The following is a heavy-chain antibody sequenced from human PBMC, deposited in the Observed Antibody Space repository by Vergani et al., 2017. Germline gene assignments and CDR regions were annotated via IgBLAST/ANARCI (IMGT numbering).Heavy chain of an antibody. CDR3: AREGSRGVGAMYGMDV. D-gene: IGHD1-26*01. V-gene: IGHV3-66*01. CDR2: IYSGGST. CDR1: GFTFSDYY. J-gene: IGHJ6*02. Sequence: VQLVESGGGLVKPGGSLRLSCAASGFTFSDYYMSWVRQAPGKGLEWVSVIYSGGSTYYADSVKGRFTISRDNSKNTLYLQMNSLRAEDTAVYYCAREGSRGVGAMYGMDVWGQGTTVTVSS.